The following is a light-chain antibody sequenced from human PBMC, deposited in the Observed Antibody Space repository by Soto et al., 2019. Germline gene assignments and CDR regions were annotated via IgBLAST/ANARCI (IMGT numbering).Light chain of an antibody. J-gene: IGKJ5*01. Sequence: EIVLTQSPGTLSLSPGERATLSCRASQSLSNNYLAWYQQKPGQAPRLLIYGASSRATGIPDRFSGSGSGTEFTLTISSLQSEDSAVYYCQQYNTWPAEITFGQGTRLEIK. CDR3: QQYNTWPAEIT. CDR1: QSLSNNY. CDR2: GAS. V-gene: IGKV3-20*01.